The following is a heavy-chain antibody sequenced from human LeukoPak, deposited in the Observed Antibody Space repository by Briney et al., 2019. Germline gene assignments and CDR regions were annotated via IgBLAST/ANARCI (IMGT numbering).Heavy chain of an antibody. J-gene: IGHJ5*02. Sequence: ASVRVSCKASGYTFTSYGISWVRQAPGQGLEWMGWINAGNGNTKYSQKFQGRVTITRDTSASTAYMELSSLRAEDTAVYYCARDYRQWLVRGWFDPWGQGTLVTVSS. CDR3: ARDYRQWLVRGWFDP. V-gene: IGHV1-3*01. CDR2: INAGNGNT. D-gene: IGHD6-19*01. CDR1: GYTFTSYG.